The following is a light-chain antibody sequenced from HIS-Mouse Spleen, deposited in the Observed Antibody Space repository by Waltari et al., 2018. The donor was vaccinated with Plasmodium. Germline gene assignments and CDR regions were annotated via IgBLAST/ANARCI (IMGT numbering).Light chain of an antibody. Sequence: EIVMTQSPATLSVSTGERAPLSCRASKSVSSNLAWYPQKPGQAPRLLIYGASTRATGIPARFSGSGSGTEFTLTISSLQSEDFAVYYCQQYNNWSFTFGPGTKVDIK. V-gene: IGKV3-15*01. CDR2: GAS. CDR1: KSVSSN. J-gene: IGKJ3*01. CDR3: QQYNNWSFT.